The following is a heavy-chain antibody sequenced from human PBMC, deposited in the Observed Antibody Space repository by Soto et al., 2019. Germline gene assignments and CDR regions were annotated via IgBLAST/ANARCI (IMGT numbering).Heavy chain of an antibody. D-gene: IGHD3-16*01. CDR3: ARDRLGRDYYDD. V-gene: IGHV3-53*01. CDR2: IYTGGST. CDR1: GFNVTSST. J-gene: IGHJ4*02. Sequence: GGSLRLSCTASGFNVTSSTMTWVRQAPGKGLEWVALIYTGGSTFHADSVKGRFTISRDNIKNILYLQMNSLRAEDTAIYYCARDRLGRDYYDDWGQGTLVTVSS.